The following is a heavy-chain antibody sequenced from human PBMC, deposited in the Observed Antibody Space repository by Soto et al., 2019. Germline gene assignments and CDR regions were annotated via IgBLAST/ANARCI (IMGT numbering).Heavy chain of an antibody. Sequence: RASVKVSCKASGGTFSGYAISWVRQAPGQGLEWMGGIIPIFGTANYAQKFQGRVTITADKSTSTAYMELSSLRSEDTAVYYCASSPPGGGSSIYYYYGMDVWGQGTTVTVSS. CDR2: IIPIFGTA. CDR3: ASSPPGGGSSIYYYYGMDV. D-gene: IGHD2-15*01. J-gene: IGHJ6*02. V-gene: IGHV1-69*06. CDR1: GGTFSGYA.